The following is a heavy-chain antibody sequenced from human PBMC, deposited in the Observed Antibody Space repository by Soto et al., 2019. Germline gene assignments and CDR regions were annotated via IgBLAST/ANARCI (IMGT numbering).Heavy chain of an antibody. CDR2: IIPVFGRP. CDR3: AREGSGYNL. CDR1: GGSFSSFG. V-gene: IGHV1-69*13. Sequence: SVKVSCKASGGSFSSFGFSWVRQAPGQGLEWMGGIIPVFGRPNYAQRFRGRLTITADESTNTVYLELIDLRSEDTAVYYCAREGSGYNLWGQGTQVTVSS. J-gene: IGHJ1*01. D-gene: IGHD5-12*01.